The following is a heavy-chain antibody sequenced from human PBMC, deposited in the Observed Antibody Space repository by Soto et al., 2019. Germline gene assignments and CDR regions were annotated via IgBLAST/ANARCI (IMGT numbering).Heavy chain of an antibody. Sequence: GESLKISCKGSGYTFTNYWIGWVRQMPGKGPEWMGIIYPGDSDTKYNPSFQGQVTISADKSITTTYLQWSSLKASDTAIYYCAASLFYYGMDVWGQGATVTVSS. CDR1: GYTFTNYW. J-gene: IGHJ6*02. CDR3: AASLFYYGMDV. V-gene: IGHV5-51*01. CDR2: IYPGDSDT.